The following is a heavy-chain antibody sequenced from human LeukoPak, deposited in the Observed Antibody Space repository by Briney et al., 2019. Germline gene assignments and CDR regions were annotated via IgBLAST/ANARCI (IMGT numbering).Heavy chain of an antibody. D-gene: IGHD6-13*01. J-gene: IGHJ6*03. CDR1: GFTLDDYA. CDR3: AKDIAAAGTSGGYMDV. CDR2: INWNGGNI. V-gene: IGHV3-9*01. Sequence: GGSLRLSCAASGFTLDDYAMHWVRQARGKGLEWVSGINWNGGNIVYADSVKGRFTISRDNAKNSLYLQMNSLRAEATALYYCAKDIAAAGTSGGYMDVWGKGTTVTVSS.